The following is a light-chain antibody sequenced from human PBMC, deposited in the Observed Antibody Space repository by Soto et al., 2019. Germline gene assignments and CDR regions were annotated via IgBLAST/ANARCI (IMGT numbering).Light chain of an antibody. Sequence: SYELTQPPSVSVAPGQTARIPCGGNNIGSKSVHWYQQKPGQAPVLVVYDDSDRPSGIPERFSGSNSGNTATLTISRVEAGDEADYYCQVWDSNSGQVFGTGTKVTVL. CDR1: NIGSKS. CDR3: QVWDSNSGQV. V-gene: IGLV3-21*02. J-gene: IGLJ1*01. CDR2: DDS.